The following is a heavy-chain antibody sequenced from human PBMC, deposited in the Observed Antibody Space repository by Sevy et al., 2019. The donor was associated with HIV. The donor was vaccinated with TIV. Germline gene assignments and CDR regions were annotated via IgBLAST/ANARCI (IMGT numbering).Heavy chain of an antibody. J-gene: IGHJ6*02. V-gene: IGHV3-11*01. Sequence: GGSLRLSCAASGFTFSDYYMSWIRQAPGKGLEWVSYISSSGSTIYYADSVKGRFTISRDNAKNSLYLQMNSVRAADTAVYYCARDPGPLKDIVVVPAAYESYYYYGMDVWGQGTTVTVSS. CDR2: ISSSGSTI. D-gene: IGHD2-2*01. CDR3: ARDPGPLKDIVVVPAAYESYYYYGMDV. CDR1: GFTFSDYY.